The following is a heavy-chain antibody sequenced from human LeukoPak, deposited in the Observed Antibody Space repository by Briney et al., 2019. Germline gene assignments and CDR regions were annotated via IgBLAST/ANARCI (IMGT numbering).Heavy chain of an antibody. CDR3: VRHGLGSSWFGFDY. CDR1: GYIFTTYW. D-gene: IGHD6-13*01. CDR2: IYPGDSDP. J-gene: IGHJ4*02. Sequence: GESLKISCKGSGYIFTTYWIGWVRQMPGKGLEWMGIIYPGDSDPRYSPSFQGQVTISPDKSISTAYLQWSSLKASDSAMYYCVRHGLGSSWFGFDYWGQGTLVTVSS. V-gene: IGHV5-51*01.